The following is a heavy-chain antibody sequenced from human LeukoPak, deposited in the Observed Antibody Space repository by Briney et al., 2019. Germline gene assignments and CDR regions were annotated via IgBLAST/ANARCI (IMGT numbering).Heavy chain of an antibody. D-gene: IGHD3-10*01. CDR1: GVSMSSYY. V-gene: IGHV4-4*07. J-gene: IGHJ5*02. CDR3: ARDPSPSGGRFDP. Sequence: PSETLSLTCSVSGVSMSSYYWNWLRQPAGKGLEWIGRIYSRGSTNCNPSLKRRVTMQVDMSKHCVSSKVRSVTPADTAVYYCARDPSPSGGRFDPWGQGTLVAVSS. CDR2: IYSRGST.